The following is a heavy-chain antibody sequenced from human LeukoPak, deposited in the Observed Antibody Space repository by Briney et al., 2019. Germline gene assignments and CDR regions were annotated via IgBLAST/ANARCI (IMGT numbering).Heavy chain of an antibody. CDR3: ARASSGYFAFDI. CDR2: IIPIFGTA. Sequence: SVKVSCKVSGGTFSSYAISWVRQAPGQGLEWMGGIIPIFGTANYAQKFQGRVTTTTDESTSTAYMELSSLRSEDTAVYYCARASSGYFAFDIWGQGTMVTVSS. J-gene: IGHJ3*02. D-gene: IGHD3-3*01. CDR1: GGTFSSYA. V-gene: IGHV1-69*05.